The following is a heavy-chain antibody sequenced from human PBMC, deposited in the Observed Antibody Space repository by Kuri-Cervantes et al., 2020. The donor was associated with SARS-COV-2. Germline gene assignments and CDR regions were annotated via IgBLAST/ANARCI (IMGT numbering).Heavy chain of an antibody. J-gene: IGHJ4*02. CDR1: GFTFSSYS. Sequence: GESLKISCAASGFTFSSYSMNWVRQAPGKGLEWVSAISGSGGSTYYADSVKGRFTISRDNSKNTLYLQMNSLRAEDTAVYYCAKEREWELLADYWGQGTLVTVSS. CDR3: AKEREWELLADY. CDR2: ISGSGGST. V-gene: IGHV3-23*01. D-gene: IGHD1-26*01.